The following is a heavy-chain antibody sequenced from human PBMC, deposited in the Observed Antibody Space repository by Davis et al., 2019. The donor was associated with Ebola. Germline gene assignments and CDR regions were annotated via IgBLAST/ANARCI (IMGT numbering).Heavy chain of an antibody. Sequence: PSETLSLTCAVYGGSFSGYYWSWIRQPPGKGLEWIGEINHSGSTNYNPSLKSRVTISVDTSKNQFSLKLSSVTAADTAVYYCARGYSSSWYVVEYFQHWGQGTLVTVSS. V-gene: IGHV4-34*01. J-gene: IGHJ1*01. CDR1: GGSFSGYY. D-gene: IGHD6-13*01. CDR3: ARGYSSSWYVVEYFQH. CDR2: INHSGST.